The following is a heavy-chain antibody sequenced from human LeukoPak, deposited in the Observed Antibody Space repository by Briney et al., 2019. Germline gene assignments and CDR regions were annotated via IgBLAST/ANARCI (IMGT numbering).Heavy chain of an antibody. CDR3: ARMFTNYGLAFDS. D-gene: IGHD2-8*01. V-gene: IGHV3-48*03. CDR2: MSGSGSTI. J-gene: IGHJ4*02. CDR1: GFTFINYE. Sequence: GGSLRLSCAASGFTFINYEMTWVRQAPGKGLEWVSYMSGSGSTIYYADSVKGRFTISRDNAKNSLYLQMNSLRAEDTAVYYCARMFTNYGLAFDSWGQGTLVTISS.